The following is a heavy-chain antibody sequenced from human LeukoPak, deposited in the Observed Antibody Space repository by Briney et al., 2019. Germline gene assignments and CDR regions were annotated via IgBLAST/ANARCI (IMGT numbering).Heavy chain of an antibody. D-gene: IGHD3-10*01. Sequence: ASVTVSCTASSYKFTDYGVNWVRQAPGQGLEWMGWVSGIDGNTKYARNLQGRVTMTRDTSTSTAFMELRSLTSDDTAIYYCARPGSDRARGWGYFDSWGKGTLVTVSS. CDR1: SYKFTDYG. J-gene: IGHJ4*02. CDR3: ARPGSDRARGWGYFDS. V-gene: IGHV1-18*01. CDR2: VSGIDGNT.